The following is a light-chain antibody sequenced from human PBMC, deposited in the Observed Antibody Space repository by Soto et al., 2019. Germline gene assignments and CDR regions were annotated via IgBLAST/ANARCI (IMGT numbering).Light chain of an antibody. V-gene: IGLV2-14*01. CDR1: SSDVGGYNN. CDR3: CSYTTSNTRQIV. CDR2: DVS. Sequence: QSALTQPASVSGSPGQSITISCTGTSSDVGGYNNVSWYQQHPGKAPKFMIHDVSNRPSGVSNRFSGSTSGNTASLTISGLQAEDEADYYCCSYTTSNTRQIVFGTGTKVTVL. J-gene: IGLJ1*01.